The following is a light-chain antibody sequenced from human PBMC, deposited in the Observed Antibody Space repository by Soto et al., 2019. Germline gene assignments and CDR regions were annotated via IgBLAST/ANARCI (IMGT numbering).Light chain of an antibody. Sequence: QSALTQPASVSGSPGQSITISCTGTSSDVGGYNYVSWYQQHPGEAPKLMIYDVSNRPSGVSNRFSGSKSGNTASLTISGIQAEDEADYYCSSYTSSSTVVFGGGTQLTVL. V-gene: IGLV2-14*01. J-gene: IGLJ2*01. CDR3: SSYTSSSTVV. CDR2: DVS. CDR1: SSDVGGYNY.